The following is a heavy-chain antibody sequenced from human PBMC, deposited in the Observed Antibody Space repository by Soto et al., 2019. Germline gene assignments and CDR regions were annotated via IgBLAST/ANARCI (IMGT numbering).Heavy chain of an antibody. V-gene: IGHV1-2*02. CDR1: GYTFTGYY. J-gene: IGHJ6*02. Sequence: QVQLVQSGAEVKKPGASVKVSCKASGYTFTGYYMHWVRQAPGQGLEWMGWINPNSGGTNYAQKFQGRVTMTRDTSISTAYMELSRLRSDDTAVYYCARVSWDVSYYYGMDVWGQGTTVTVSS. D-gene: IGHD1-26*01. CDR3: ARVSWDVSYYYGMDV. CDR2: INPNSGGT.